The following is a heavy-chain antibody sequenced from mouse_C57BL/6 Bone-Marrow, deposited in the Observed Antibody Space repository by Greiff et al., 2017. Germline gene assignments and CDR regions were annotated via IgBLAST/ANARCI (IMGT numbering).Heavy chain of an antibody. Sequence: QVQLQQSGAELARPGASVKLSCKASGYTFTSYGISWVKQRTGQGLEWIGEIYPRSGNTYYNEKFKGKATLTADKSSSTAYMELRSLTSEDSAVYFCAKDSSGYVWIAYWGKGTLVTVSA. J-gene: IGHJ3*01. D-gene: IGHD3-2*02. CDR1: GYTFTSYG. CDR2: IYPRSGNT. V-gene: IGHV1-81*01. CDR3: AKDSSGYVWIAY.